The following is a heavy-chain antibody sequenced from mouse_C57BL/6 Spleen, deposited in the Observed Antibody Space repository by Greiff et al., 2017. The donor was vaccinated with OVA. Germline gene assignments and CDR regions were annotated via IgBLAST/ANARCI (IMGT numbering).Heavy chain of an antibody. J-gene: IGHJ2*01. CDR1: GYTFTSYW. V-gene: IGHV1-64*01. CDR2: IHPNSGST. D-gene: IGHD4-1*01. Sequence: QVQLQQPGAELVKPGASVKLSCKASGYTFTSYWMHWVKQRPGQGLEWIGMIHPNSGSTNYNEKFKSKATLTVDKSSSTAYMQLSSLTSEDSAVYYCARPANWDLYYFDYWGQGTTLTVSS. CDR3: ARPANWDLYYFDY.